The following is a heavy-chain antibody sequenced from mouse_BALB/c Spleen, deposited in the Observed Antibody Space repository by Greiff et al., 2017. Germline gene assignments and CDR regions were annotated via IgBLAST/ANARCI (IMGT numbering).Heavy chain of an antibody. Sequence: QVQLQQPGAELVKPGASVKMSCKASGYTFTSYNMHWVKQTPGQGLEWIGAIYPGNGDTSYNQKFKGKATLTADKSSSTSYMQLSSLTSEDSAVYYCARVYGYDVGWFAYWGQGTLVTVSA. D-gene: IGHD2-2*01. CDR1: GYTFTSYN. CDR2: IYPGNGDT. V-gene: IGHV1-12*01. CDR3: ARVYGYDVGWFAY. J-gene: IGHJ3*01.